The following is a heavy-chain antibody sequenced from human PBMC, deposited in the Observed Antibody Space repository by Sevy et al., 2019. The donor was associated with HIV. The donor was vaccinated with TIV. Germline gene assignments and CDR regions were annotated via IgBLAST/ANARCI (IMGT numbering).Heavy chain of an antibody. J-gene: IGHJ3*01. CDR3: AREAGYSAKNDAFAF. D-gene: IGHD1-26*01. Sequence: GGSLRLSCAASGLTFRSYAMHWVRQAPGKGLEWVTVISYDGAVRYYGESVKGRFTVSRDNSKNTLYLQMNSLRPDDTAVYYCAREAGYSAKNDAFAFWGQGTMVTVSS. V-gene: IGHV3-30-3*01. CDR2: ISYDGAVR. CDR1: GLTFRSYA.